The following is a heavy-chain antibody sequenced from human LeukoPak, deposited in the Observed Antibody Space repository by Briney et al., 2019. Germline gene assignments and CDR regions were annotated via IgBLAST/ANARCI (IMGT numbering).Heavy chain of an antibody. V-gene: IGHV1-18*01. CDR3: ARRNYCGGDCSFDY. CDR1: GYTFTSYG. D-gene: IGHD2-21*02. Sequence: ASVKVSCKASGYTFTSYGISWVRQAPGQGLEWMGWISAYNGNTNYAQKLQGRVTMTTDTSTSTAYMELRSLRPDDTAVYYCARRNYCGGDCSFDYWGQGTLVTVSS. CDR2: ISAYNGNT. J-gene: IGHJ4*02.